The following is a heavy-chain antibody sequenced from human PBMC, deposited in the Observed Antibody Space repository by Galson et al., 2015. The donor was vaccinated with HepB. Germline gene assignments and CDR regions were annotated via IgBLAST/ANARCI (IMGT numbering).Heavy chain of an antibody. Sequence: SVKVSCKASGYTFTSYGISWVRQAPGQGLEWMGWISAYNGNTNYAQKLQGRVTMTTDTSTSTAYMELRSLRSDDTAVYYCARDCSGGSCYGDYYYYYGMDVWGQGTTVTVSS. CDR1: GYTFTSYG. CDR2: ISAYNGNT. CDR3: ARDCSGGSCYGDYYYYYGMDV. D-gene: IGHD2-15*01. J-gene: IGHJ6*02. V-gene: IGHV1-18*01.